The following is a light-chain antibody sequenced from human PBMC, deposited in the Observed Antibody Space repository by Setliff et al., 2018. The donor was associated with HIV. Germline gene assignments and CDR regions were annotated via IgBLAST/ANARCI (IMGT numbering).Light chain of an antibody. J-gene: IGLJ1*01. V-gene: IGLV2-14*01. CDR2: EVS. CDR3: SSYTSSGAPSYG. Sequence: QSALTQPAPVSGSPGQSITVSCTDIDPYNSVSWYQQLPGKAPKLILYEVSVRPSGISHRFAGSKSDNTASLTISGLEAEDEGSYYCSSYTSSGAPSYGFGTGTKVTVL. CDR1: IDPYNS.